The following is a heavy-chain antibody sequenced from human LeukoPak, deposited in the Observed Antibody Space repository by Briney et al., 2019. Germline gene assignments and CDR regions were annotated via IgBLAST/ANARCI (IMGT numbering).Heavy chain of an antibody. Sequence: ASVKVSCKASGYSFTAYYIHWVRQAPGQGLEWMGWINPKSGGTDSAEKFGGRVTMTRDTSLRTSYLEVRRLKSDDTVVYYCTRETGANYDPGAFDVWGQGTMVTVSS. CDR1: GYSFTAYY. J-gene: IGHJ3*01. CDR2: INPKSGGT. D-gene: IGHD3-3*01. CDR3: TRETGANYDPGAFDV. V-gene: IGHV1-2*02.